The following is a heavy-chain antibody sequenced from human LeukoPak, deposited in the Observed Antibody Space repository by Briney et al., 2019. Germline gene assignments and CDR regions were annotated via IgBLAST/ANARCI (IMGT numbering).Heavy chain of an antibody. D-gene: IGHD3-3*01. CDR3: ARVASSAGFLSGYLC. J-gene: IGHJ4*02. Sequence: SETLSLTCTVSGGSISSSSYYWGWIRQPPGKGLEWIGSIYYSGSTYYNPSLKSRVTISVNTSKNQFSLKLSSVTAADTAVYYCARVASSAGFLSGYLCWGQGTLVTVSS. CDR1: GGSISSSSYY. CDR2: IYYSGST. V-gene: IGHV4-39*07.